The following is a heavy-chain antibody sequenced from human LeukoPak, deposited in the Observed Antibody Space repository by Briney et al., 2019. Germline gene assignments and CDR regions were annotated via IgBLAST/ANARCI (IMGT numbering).Heavy chain of an antibody. V-gene: IGHV3-23*01. J-gene: IGHJ6*02. Sequence: GSLRLSCAASGFNFSSYAMSWVRQAPGEGLEWVSAISGSGGSTYYADSVKGRFTISRDNSKNTLYLQMNSLRAEGTAVYYCAKSILTGYYGMDVWGQGTTVTVSS. D-gene: IGHD3-9*01. CDR2: ISGSGGST. CDR1: GFNFSSYA. CDR3: AKSILTGYYGMDV.